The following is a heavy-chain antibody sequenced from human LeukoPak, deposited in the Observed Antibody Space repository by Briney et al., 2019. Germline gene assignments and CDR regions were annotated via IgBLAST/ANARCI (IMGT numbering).Heavy chain of an antibody. J-gene: IGHJ3*02. CDR2: IYYSGST. CDR3: ARKRIAAADSRAFDI. V-gene: IGHV4-39*07. Sequence: SETLSLTCTVSGGSISSSSYYWGWIRQPPGKGLEWIGNIYYSGSTYYNPSLKSRVTISVDTSKNQFSLKLSSVTAADTAVYYCARKRIAAADSRAFDIWGQGTMVTVSS. D-gene: IGHD6-13*01. CDR1: GGSISSSSYY.